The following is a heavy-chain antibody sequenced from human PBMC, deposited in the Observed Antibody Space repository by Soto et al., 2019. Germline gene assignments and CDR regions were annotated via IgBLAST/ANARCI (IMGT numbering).Heavy chain of an antibody. CDR3: AARPARPHEADY. Sequence: SETLSLTCTVSGGSISSYYWSWIRQPPGKGLEWIGYIYYSGSTNYNPSLKSRVTISVDTSKNQFSLKLSSVTAADTAVYYCAARPARPHEADYWGQGTLVTVSS. CDR2: IYYSGST. J-gene: IGHJ4*02. V-gene: IGHV4-59*01. CDR1: GGSISSYY.